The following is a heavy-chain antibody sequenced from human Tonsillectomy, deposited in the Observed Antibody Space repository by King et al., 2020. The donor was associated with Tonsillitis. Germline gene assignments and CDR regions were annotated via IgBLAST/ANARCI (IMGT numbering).Heavy chain of an antibody. CDR3: ARQRPSYCTGT. CDR1: GGSISSSSYY. CDR2: IYYSGST. V-gene: IGHV4-39*01. J-gene: IGHJ5*02. Sequence: QLQESGPGLVKPSETLSLTCSVSGGSISSSSYYWGWIRQPPGKGLEWIGSIYYSGSTYYNPSLKSRVTISVDTSKNQFSLKLRSVTAAEPAGYFCARQRPSYCTGTWGQGTLVTVSS. D-gene: IGHD2-8*02.